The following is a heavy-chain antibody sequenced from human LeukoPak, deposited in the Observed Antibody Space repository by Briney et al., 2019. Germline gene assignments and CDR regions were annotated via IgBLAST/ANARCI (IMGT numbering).Heavy chain of an antibody. CDR2: IYHSGST. CDR3: ARGGYYYDSSGYCSFDY. CDR1: GYSISSGHY. D-gene: IGHD3-22*01. J-gene: IGHJ4*02. V-gene: IGHV4-38-2*01. Sequence: SETLSLTCAVSGYSISSGHYWGWIRQPPGKGLEWIGSIYHSGSTYYNPSLKSRVTISVDTSKNQFSLKLSSVTAADTAVYYCARGGYYYDSSGYCSFDYWGQGTLVTVSS.